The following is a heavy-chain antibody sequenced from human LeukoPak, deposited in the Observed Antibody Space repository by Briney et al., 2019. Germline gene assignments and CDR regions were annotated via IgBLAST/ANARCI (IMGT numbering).Heavy chain of an antibody. J-gene: IGHJ4*02. CDR1: GFSFSAYW. CDR2: IEGDGSST. CDR3: AGDPSYSSGWYDY. V-gene: IGHV3-74*01. Sequence: GGSLRLYCAASGFSFSAYWMHWVRQAPGKGLMWVSRIEGDGSSTNYADSVKGRFTISRDNAKNTLYLEMNSLRAEDTAVYYCAGDPSYSSGWYDYWGQGTLVTVSS. D-gene: IGHD6-19*01.